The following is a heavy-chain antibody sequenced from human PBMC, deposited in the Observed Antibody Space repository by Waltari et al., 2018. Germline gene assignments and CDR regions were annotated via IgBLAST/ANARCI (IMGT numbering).Heavy chain of an antibody. V-gene: IGHV1-69*01. CDR3: ARGGNTYYDFWSGYFQI. Sequence: QVQLVQCGAEVKKPGSSVTVSCKASGGTFSSYAISWVRRDPGQGLEWMGGIIPIFGTANYAQKFQGRVTITADESTSTAYMELSSLRSEDTAVYYCARGGNTYYDFWSGYFQIWGQGTMVTVSS. D-gene: IGHD3-3*01. J-gene: IGHJ3*02. CDR1: GGTFSSYA. CDR2: IIPIFGTA.